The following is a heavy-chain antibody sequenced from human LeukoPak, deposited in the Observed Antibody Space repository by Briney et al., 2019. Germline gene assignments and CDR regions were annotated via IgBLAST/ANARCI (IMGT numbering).Heavy chain of an antibody. Sequence: PSETLSLTCTVSGGSISSSSHYWGWVRQAPGKGLEWVSAVSGSGGNTFYADSVKGRFTISRDNSKNTLYLQMNSLRAEDTAVYYCAKDKGSAYCGGDCTDAFDIWGQGTMVTVSS. D-gene: IGHD2-21*02. V-gene: IGHV3-23*01. CDR1: GGSISSSSHY. CDR2: VSGSGGNT. J-gene: IGHJ3*02. CDR3: AKDKGSAYCGGDCTDAFDI.